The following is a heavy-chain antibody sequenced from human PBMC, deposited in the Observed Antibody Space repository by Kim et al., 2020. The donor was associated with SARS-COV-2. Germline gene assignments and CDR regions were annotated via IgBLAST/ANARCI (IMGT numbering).Heavy chain of an antibody. Sequence: GGSLRLSCAASGFTFSSYAMSWVRQAPGKGLEWVSAISGSGGSTYYADSVKGRFTISRDNSKNTLYLQMNSLRAEDTAVYYCANFGAGVRQLGEIDYWGQGTLVTVSS. V-gene: IGHV3-23*01. CDR1: GFTFSSYA. CDR3: ANFGAGVRQLGEIDY. J-gene: IGHJ4*02. CDR2: ISGSGGST. D-gene: IGHD6-6*01.